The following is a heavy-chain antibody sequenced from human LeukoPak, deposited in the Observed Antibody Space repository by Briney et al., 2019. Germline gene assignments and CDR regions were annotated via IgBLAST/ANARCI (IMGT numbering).Heavy chain of an antibody. CDR1: GFTLSGSA. CDR2: IRSKANSYAT. J-gene: IGHJ4*02. Sequence: PGGSLRLSCAASGFTLSGSAMHWVRQASGKGLEWVGRIRSKANSYATAYAASVKGRFTISRDDSKNTAYLQMNSLKTEDTAVYYCTRHSPTDLADYWGQGTLVTVSS. V-gene: IGHV3-73*01. CDR3: TRHSPTDLADY.